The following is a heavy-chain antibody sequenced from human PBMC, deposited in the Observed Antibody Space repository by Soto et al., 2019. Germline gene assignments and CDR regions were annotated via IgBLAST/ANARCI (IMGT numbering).Heavy chain of an antibody. CDR3: AKERAVVVPVSTSYFHYYGLDV. CDR2: VGWNGGDI. D-gene: IGHD2-2*01. V-gene: IGHV3-9*01. CDR1: GFTLDDYT. J-gene: IGHJ6*02. Sequence: VQLVESGGGLVQPGGSLRLSCAVSGFTLDDYTMHWVRQAPGKGLEWVSGVGWNGGDIVYADSVKGRFTVSRDNTRNSLYLEVNSLTTEDTAIYFRAKERAVVVPVSTSYFHYYGLDVWGQGTTVTVS.